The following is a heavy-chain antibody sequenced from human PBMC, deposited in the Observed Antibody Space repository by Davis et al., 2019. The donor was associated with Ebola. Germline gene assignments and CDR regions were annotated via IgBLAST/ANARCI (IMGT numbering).Heavy chain of an antibody. CDR2: ISSSSSYK. Sequence: PGGSLRLSCAASGFTFSSYAMSWVRQAPGKGLEWVSSISSSSSYKYYADSVKGRFTISRDNSKNTLYLQMNSLRAEDTAVYYCARAAYCGGDCYFPFDYWGQGTLVTVSS. CDR1: GFTFSSYA. CDR3: ARAAYCGGDCYFPFDY. D-gene: IGHD2-21*01. V-gene: IGHV3-21*04. J-gene: IGHJ4*02.